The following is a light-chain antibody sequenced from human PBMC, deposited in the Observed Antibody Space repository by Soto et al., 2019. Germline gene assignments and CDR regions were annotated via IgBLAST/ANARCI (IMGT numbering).Light chain of an antibody. CDR2: EVS. CDR3: SSYAGSNNFV. V-gene: IGLV2-8*01. Sequence: QSVLTQPPSASVSPGQSVTMSCTGTSSDIGAYIHVSWYQQHPGKAPKLMISEVSRRPSGVPERFSGSKSGNTASLTVSGLQADDEAHYFCSSYAGSNNFVFGTGTKVTVL. CDR1: SSDIGAYIH. J-gene: IGLJ1*01.